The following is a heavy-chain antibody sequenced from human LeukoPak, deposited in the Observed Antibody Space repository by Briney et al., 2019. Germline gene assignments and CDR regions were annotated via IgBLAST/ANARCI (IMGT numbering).Heavy chain of an antibody. J-gene: IGHJ4*02. CDR2: INHSGST. CDR3: ARVGLSRYGFGDVGAALDY. V-gene: IGHV4-34*01. Sequence: PSETLSLTCAVYGGSFSGYYWSWIRQPPGKGLEWIGEINHSGSTNYNPSLKSRVTISVDTSKNQFSLKLSSVTAADTAVYYCARVGLSRYGFGDVGAALDYWGQGTLVTVSS. D-gene: IGHD3-10*01. CDR1: GGSFSGYY.